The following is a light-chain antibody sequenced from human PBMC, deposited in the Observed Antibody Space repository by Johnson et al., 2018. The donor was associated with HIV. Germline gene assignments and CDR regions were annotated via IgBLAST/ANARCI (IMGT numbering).Light chain of an antibody. CDR1: SSNIGNNY. V-gene: IGLV1-51*02. Sequence: QAVLTQPPSVSAAPGQNITISCSGGSSNIGNNYVSWYQHLPRTPPKLLIYETNTRPSGIPDRFSGSKSGTSATLGITGLQTGDEAYYYCGTWDSSLSVHVFRPGTKVTVL. CDR3: GTWDSSLSVHV. CDR2: ETN. J-gene: IGLJ1*01.